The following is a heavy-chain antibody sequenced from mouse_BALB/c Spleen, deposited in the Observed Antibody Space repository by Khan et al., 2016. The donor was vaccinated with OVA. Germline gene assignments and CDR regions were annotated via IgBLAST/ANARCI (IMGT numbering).Heavy chain of an antibody. CDR3: AGSITPVVAFYY. V-gene: IGHV5-9-1*01. Sequence: EVKLMESGGGLVKPGGSLKLSCAASGLTFSSSAMSWVRQTPEKRLEWVATISTGGRKIYYADSVKGRFTISRDNAKNTLSLQMSSLRSEDTAMYYCAGSITPVVAFYYWGQGTTLTGSS. CDR1: GLTFSSSA. D-gene: IGHD1-1*01. J-gene: IGHJ2*01. CDR2: ISTGGRKI.